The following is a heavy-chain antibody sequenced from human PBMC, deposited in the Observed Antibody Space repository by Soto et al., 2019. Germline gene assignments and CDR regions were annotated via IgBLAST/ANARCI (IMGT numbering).Heavy chain of an antibody. CDR2: LYWDDDK. D-gene: IGHD2-15*01. V-gene: IGHV2-5*02. CDR3: AHRVHRTVLGLVAAPVGYFDF. J-gene: IGHJ4*01. CDR1: GFSLTTSGVG. Sequence: QITLNESGPTQVKPRQTLTLTCTFSGFSLTTSGVGVGWIRQSPGKAPEWLALLYWDDDKRYSTSLKSRLTSTQDTYKNQIGLTMAGLIIADIATYYCAHRVHRTVLGLVAAPVGYFDFCGHGTLVAVSS.